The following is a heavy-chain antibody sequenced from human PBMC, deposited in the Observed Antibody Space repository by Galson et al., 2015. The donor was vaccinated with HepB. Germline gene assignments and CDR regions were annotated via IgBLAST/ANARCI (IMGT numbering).Heavy chain of an antibody. D-gene: IGHD6-13*01. CDR3: TRRGEGSSWNGYYMDV. J-gene: IGHJ6*03. Sequence: SLRLSCAASGFTFSDSAMHWVRQASGKGLEWVGRIRSKVNNYATAYAASVEGRFTISRDDSKNTAYLQMNSLKTEDTAVYYCTRRGEGSSWNGYYMDVWGKGTTVTVSS. CDR2: IRSKVNNYAT. CDR1: GFTFSDSA. V-gene: IGHV3-73*01.